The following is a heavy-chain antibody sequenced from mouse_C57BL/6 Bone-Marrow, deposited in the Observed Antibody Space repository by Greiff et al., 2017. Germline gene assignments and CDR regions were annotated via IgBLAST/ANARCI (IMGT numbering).Heavy chain of an antibody. V-gene: IGHV1-15*01. J-gene: IGHJ4*01. Sequence: QVQLKQSGAELVRPGASVTLSCKASGYTFTDYEMHWVKQTPVHGLEWIGAIDPETGGTAYNQKFKGKAILTADKSSSTAYMELRSLTSEDTAVYYCTRRRSIVPYRAMDYWGQGTSVTVSS. CDR1: GYTFTDYE. CDR2: IDPETGGT. D-gene: IGHD2-12*01. CDR3: TRRRSIVPYRAMDY.